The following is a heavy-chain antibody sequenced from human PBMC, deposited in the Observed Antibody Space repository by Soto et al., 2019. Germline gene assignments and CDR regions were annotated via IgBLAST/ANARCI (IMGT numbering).Heavy chain of an antibody. CDR3: AKGLYPTYGMDV. Sequence: PSETLSLTCTVSGGSISSGDYYWSWIRQPPGKGLEWIGYIYYSGSTYYNPSLKSRVTISVDTSKNQFSLKLSSVTAADTALYYCAKGLYPTYGMDVWGQGTTVTVSS. CDR2: IYYSGST. J-gene: IGHJ6*02. CDR1: GGSISSGDYY. D-gene: IGHD3-16*02. V-gene: IGHV4-30-4*01.